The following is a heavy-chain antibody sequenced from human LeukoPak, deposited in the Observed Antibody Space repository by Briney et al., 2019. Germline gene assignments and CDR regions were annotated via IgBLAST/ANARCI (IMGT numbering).Heavy chain of an antibody. CDR3: ARDEDYDILTGYYIPRHFDY. CDR2: ISSSSSYI. D-gene: IGHD3-9*01. Sequence: GGSLRLSCAASGFNFSSYSMNWVRQAPGKGLEWVSSISSSSSYIYYADSVKGRFTISRDNAKNSLYLQMNSLRAEDTAVYYCARDEDYDILTGYYIPRHFDYWGQGTLVTVSS. V-gene: IGHV3-21*01. J-gene: IGHJ4*02. CDR1: GFNFSSYS.